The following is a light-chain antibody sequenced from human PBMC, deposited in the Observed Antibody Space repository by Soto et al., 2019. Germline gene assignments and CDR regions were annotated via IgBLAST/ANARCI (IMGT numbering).Light chain of an antibody. J-gene: IGKJ1*01. V-gene: IGKV3-15*01. CDR3: QQYNKWPKT. Sequence: EIVMTQSPATLSVSPGERATLSCRASQSVSSNLAWYQQKPGQAPRLLIYGASTRATGIPARFSGSGSGTESPLTRSRLQSEDFAVYYCQQYNKWPKTFGQGTKVEIK. CDR2: GAS. CDR1: QSVSSN.